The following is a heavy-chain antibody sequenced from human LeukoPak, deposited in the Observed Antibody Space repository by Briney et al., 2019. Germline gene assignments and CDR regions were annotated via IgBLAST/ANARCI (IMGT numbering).Heavy chain of an antibody. CDR3: AKALEQETVIALDS. Sequence: PGGSLRLSCAASGFTFSTYAMSWVRQAPGKGLEWVSAISGSGGSTYYADSVKGRFTISRDNSKNTLYLQMNSLRAEDTSIYFCAKALEQETVIALDSWGQETLVTVSS. J-gene: IGHJ4*02. D-gene: IGHD6-13*01. CDR2: ISGSGGST. CDR1: GFTFSTYA. V-gene: IGHV3-23*01.